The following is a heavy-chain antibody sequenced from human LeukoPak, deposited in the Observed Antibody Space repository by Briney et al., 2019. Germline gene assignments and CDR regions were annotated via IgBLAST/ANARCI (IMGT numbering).Heavy chain of an antibody. D-gene: IGHD2-15*01. CDR2: IRYDGSNK. CDR3: AKELLVRLLPYYYYYMDV. J-gene: IGHJ6*03. V-gene: IGHV3-30*02. Sequence: GGSLRLSCAASGFTFSSYGMHWVRQAPGKGLEWVAFIRYDGSNKYYADSVKGRFTISRDNSKNTLYLQMNSLRAEDTAVYYCAKELLVRLLPYYYYYMDVWGKGTTVTVSS. CDR1: GFTFSSYG.